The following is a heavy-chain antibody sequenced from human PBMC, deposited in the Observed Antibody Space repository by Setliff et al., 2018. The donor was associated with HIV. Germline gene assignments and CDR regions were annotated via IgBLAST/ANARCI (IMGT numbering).Heavy chain of an antibody. CDR1: GYTFTDYY. D-gene: IGHD3-22*01. J-gene: IGHJ4*02. V-gene: IGHV1-2*04. CDR2: INPNSGGT. Sequence: GASVKVSCKASGYTFTDYYMHWVRQAPGQGLEWMGWINPNSGGTNFAQKFQGWVTMTRDTSISTAYMELSRLRSDDTAVYYCARDYYGSSGYPTATYYFDDWGQGTLVTAPQ. CDR3: ARDYYGSSGYPTATYYFDD.